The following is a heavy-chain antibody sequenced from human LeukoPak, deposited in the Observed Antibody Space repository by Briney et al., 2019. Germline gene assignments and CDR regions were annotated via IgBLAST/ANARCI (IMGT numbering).Heavy chain of an antibody. D-gene: IGHD3-10*01. CDR1: GFTFDDYA. Sequence: PGGSLRLSCAASGFTFDDYAMHWVRQAPGKGLEWVSLISGDGGSTYYADSVKGRFTIFRDNSKNSLYLQMNSLRTEDTALYYCAKARATMVRGVKYYYYYGMDVWGQGTTVTVSS. CDR2: ISGDGGST. V-gene: IGHV3-43*02. CDR3: AKARATMVRGVKYYYYYGMDV. J-gene: IGHJ6*02.